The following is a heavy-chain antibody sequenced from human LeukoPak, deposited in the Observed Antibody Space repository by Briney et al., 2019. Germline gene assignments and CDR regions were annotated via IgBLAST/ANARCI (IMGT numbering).Heavy chain of an antibody. V-gene: IGHV1-18*01. CDR1: GYTFTSHD. CDR3: ARAGSIAVADFDY. J-gene: IGHJ4*02. CDR2: SSGYSGNT. Sequence: ASVKVSCKTSGYTFTSHDISWVRQAPGQGLEWMGWSSGYSGNTNHAQKFQGRVTMTRDTSISTAYMELSRLRSDDTAVYYCARAGSIAVADFDYWAREPWSPSPQ. D-gene: IGHD6-19*01.